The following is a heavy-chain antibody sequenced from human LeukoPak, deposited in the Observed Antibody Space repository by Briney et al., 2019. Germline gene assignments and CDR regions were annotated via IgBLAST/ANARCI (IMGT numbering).Heavy chain of an antibody. Sequence: ASVKVSCMAPVYTFSGYYMYWVRQAPGQGLEWMGWINPNSGGTNYAQKFQGRVTMTRDTSISTAYMELSRLRSDDTAVYYCARRTRTKQQWQVLGYWGQGTLVTVSS. V-gene: IGHV1-2*02. D-gene: IGHD6-19*01. J-gene: IGHJ4*02. CDR3: ARRTRTKQQWQVLGY. CDR2: INPNSGGT. CDR1: VYTFSGYY.